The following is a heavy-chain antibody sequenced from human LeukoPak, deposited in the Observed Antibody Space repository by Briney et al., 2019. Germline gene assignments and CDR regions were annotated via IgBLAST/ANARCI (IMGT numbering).Heavy chain of an antibody. CDR2: ISGSGGST. CDR1: GFTFSTYS. Sequence: GGSLRLSCAASGFTFSTYSMNWVRQAPGKGLEWVSAISGSGGSTYYADSVKGRFTISRDNSKNTLYLQMNSLRAEDTAVYYCAKDRDVLRFLEWLHPQLERYYFDYWGQGTLVTVSS. V-gene: IGHV3-23*01. D-gene: IGHD3-3*01. CDR3: AKDRDVLRFLEWLHPQLERYYFDY. J-gene: IGHJ4*02.